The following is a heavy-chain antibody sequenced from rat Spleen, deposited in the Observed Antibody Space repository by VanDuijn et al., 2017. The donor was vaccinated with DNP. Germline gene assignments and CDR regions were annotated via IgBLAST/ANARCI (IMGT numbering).Heavy chain of an antibody. CDR1: GFSLTSYD. J-gene: IGHJ4*01. CDR2: IWTGGTT. Sequence: QVQLKESGPGLVQPSQTLSLTCTVSGFSLTSYDLSWVRQPPGKGLEWMGIIWTGGTTAYNSLLKSRLSITRDTSKSQVFLKMNSLQTEDTATYYCARVPSTYYVMDAWGQGASVTVSS. CDR3: ARVPSTYYVMDA. D-gene: IGHD3-8*01. V-gene: IGHV2-30*01.